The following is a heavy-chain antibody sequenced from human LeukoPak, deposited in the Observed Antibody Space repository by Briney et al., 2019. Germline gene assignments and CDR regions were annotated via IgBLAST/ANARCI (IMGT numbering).Heavy chain of an antibody. D-gene: IGHD4-11*01. V-gene: IGHV4-59*12. J-gene: IGHJ4*02. CDR2: MYYSGST. Sequence: SETLSLTCTVSGGSIRCYYWSWIRQPPGKGLEWIGYMYYSGSTNYNPSLKSRVTISVDTSKNQFSLKLSSVTAADTAVYYCATYSNYDFDYWGQGTLVTVSS. CDR3: ATYSNYDFDY. CDR1: GGSIRCYY.